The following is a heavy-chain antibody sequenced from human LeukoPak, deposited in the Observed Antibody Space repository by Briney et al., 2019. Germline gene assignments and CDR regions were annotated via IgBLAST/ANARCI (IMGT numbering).Heavy chain of an antibody. CDR1: GFTFSSYA. D-gene: IGHD3-10*01. V-gene: IGHV3-30-3*01. J-gene: IGHJ4*02. CDR2: ITYDGSYK. CDR3: ARDRSIGITTADRRFEY. Sequence: GGSLRLSCAASGFTFSSYAMHWVRQAPGKGLEWVAVITYDGSYKYYADSVRGRFSISRDNSKNTLYLQMDSLGAEDTAVYYCARDRSIGITTADRRFEYWGQGILVSVSS.